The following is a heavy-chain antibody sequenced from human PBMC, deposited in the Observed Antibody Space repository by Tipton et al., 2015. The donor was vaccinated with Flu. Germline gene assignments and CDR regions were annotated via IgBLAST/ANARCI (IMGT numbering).Heavy chain of an antibody. Sequence: TLSLTCAVSGYSISSGYYWGWIRQPPGKGLEWIGSIYHSGSTYYNPSLKSRVTISVDTSKNQFSLKLSSVTAADTAVYYCAGSMITFGGVIVTPFDPWGQGTLVTVSP. V-gene: IGHV4-38-2*01. J-gene: IGHJ5*02. D-gene: IGHD3-16*02. CDR2: IYHSGST. CDR1: GYSISSGYY. CDR3: AGSMITFGGVIVTPFDP.